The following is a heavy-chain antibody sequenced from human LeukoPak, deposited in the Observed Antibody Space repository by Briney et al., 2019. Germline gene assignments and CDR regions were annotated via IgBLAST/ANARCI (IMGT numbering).Heavy chain of an antibody. Sequence: GASVKVSCKASGYTFTGYYMHWVRQAPGQGLEWMGWINPNSGGTNYAQKFQGRVTMTRDTSISTAYMELSSLRSDDTAVYYCARVSIEGVLRYFDWLGAFDIWGQGTMVTVSS. J-gene: IGHJ3*02. D-gene: IGHD3-9*01. CDR3: ARVSIEGVLRYFDWLGAFDI. CDR1: GYTFTGYY. CDR2: INPNSGGT. V-gene: IGHV1-2*02.